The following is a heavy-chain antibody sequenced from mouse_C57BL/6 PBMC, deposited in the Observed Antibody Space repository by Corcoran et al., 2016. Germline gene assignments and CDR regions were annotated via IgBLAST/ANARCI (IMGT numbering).Heavy chain of an antibody. CDR2: MYPRSGNT. V-gene: IGHV1-81*01. J-gene: IGHJ3*01. CDR3: AKKGGLLRRGAWFVY. Sequence: QVQLQQSGAELARPGASVKLSCKASGYTFTSYGISWVKQRTGQGLEWIGEMYPRSGNTYYNEKFKGKATLTADKASSTAYMELRSLTSEDTAVYFCAKKGGLLRRGAWFVYWGQGTLVTVSA. CDR1: GYTFTSYG. D-gene: IGHD1-1*01.